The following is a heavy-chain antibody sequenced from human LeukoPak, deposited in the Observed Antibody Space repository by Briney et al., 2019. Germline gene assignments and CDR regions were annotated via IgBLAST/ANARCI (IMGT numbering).Heavy chain of an antibody. CDR2: INAGNGNT. CDR1: GYTFTSYA. CDR3: ARGTGYSSGWSAFDY. J-gene: IGHJ4*02. Sequence: ASVKVSCKASGYTFTSYAMHWVRQAPGQRLEWMGWINAGNGNTKYSQKFQGRVTITRDTYASIAYMELSSLRSEDTAVYYCARGTGYSSGWSAFDYWGQGTLVTVSS. D-gene: IGHD6-19*01. V-gene: IGHV1-3*01.